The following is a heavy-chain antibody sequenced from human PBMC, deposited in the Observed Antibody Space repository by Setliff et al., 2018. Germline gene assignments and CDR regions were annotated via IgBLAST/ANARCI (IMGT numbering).Heavy chain of an antibody. CDR3: ARSPLDDAFDI. CDR1: GYSFTSYW. J-gene: IGHJ3*02. V-gene: IGHV5-51*01. CDR2: IYPGDSDA. Sequence: GESLKISCKGSGYSFTSYWIGWVRQMPGKGLEWMGIIYPGDSDARYSPSFRGQVTISVDKSISTVYLHWSSLKASDTAMYYCARSPLDDAFDIWGQGTMVTVSS.